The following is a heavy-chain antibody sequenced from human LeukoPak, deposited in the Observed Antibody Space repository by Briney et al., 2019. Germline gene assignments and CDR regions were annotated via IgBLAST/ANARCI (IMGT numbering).Heavy chain of an antibody. J-gene: IGHJ4*02. CDR1: GFSVSSNY. V-gene: IGHV3-53*01. D-gene: IGHD2-2*01. CDR3: ARVYCRSTNCRWNFDY. CDR2: IYIGCST. Sequence: PGGSLRLSCAASGFSVSSNYMTWVRQAPGKGLEWVLLIYIGCSTYYTNSVKGPFTIPRDNSKNTLYHQMNSLRAEDTAVYYCARVYCRSTNCRWNFDYRGQGTLVTVSS.